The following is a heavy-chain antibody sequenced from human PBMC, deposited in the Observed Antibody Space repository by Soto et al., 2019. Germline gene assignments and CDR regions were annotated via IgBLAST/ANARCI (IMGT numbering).Heavy chain of an antibody. CDR2: INGDGSTT. CDR1: GFTLSNYW. Sequence: EVQLVESGGGLVQPGGSLRLSCTVSGFTLSNYWMHWVRQVPGKGLVWVSRINGDGSTTNYADSVKGRFTISTDNAKNTLVLQMSILTADDTAIYYCARARENGRDALSHWGPGTLATVSS. J-gene: IGHJ4*02. D-gene: IGHD2-8*01. V-gene: IGHV3-74*01. CDR3: ARARENGRDALSH.